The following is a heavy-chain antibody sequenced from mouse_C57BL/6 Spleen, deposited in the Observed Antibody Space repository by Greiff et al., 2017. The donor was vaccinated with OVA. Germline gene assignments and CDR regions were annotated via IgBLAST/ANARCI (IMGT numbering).Heavy chain of an antibody. Sequence: QVQLKESGAELVKPGASVKLSCKASGYTFTEYTIRWVKQRSGQGLEWIGWFYPGSGSIKYNEKFKDKATLTADKSSSTVYMELSRLPSEDSAVYFCARHEEGGNYLYYFDYWGQGTTLTVSS. CDR2: FYPGSGSI. V-gene: IGHV1-62-2*01. CDR1: GYTFTEYT. J-gene: IGHJ2*01. CDR3: ARHEEGGNYLYYFDY. D-gene: IGHD2-1*01.